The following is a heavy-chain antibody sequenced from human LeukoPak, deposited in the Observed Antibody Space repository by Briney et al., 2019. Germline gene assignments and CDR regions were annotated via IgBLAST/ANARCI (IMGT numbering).Heavy chain of an antibody. D-gene: IGHD4-23*01. CDR3: ARAARWYYFDY. J-gene: IGHJ4*02. V-gene: IGHV4-34*01. CDR2: INPSGST. CDR1: GGSFSGYY. Sequence: SETLSLTCAVYGGSFSGYYWIWIRQPPGKGLEWIGEINPSGSTHYNPSLKSRVTISVDTSKNQFSLKLSSVTAEDTAVYYCARAARWYYFDYWGQGTLVTVSS.